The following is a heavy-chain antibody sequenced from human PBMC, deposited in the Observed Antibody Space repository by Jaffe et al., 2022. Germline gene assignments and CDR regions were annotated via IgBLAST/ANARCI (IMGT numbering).Heavy chain of an antibody. CDR3: ARDRIAVAGGNWFDP. D-gene: IGHD6-19*01. CDR2: INSDGSST. V-gene: IGHV3-74*01. J-gene: IGHJ5*02. Sequence: EVQLVESGGGLVQPGGSLRLSCAASGFTFSSYWMHWVRQAPGKGLVWVSRINSDGSSTSYADSVKGRFTISRDNAKNTLYLQMNSLRAEDTAVYYCARDRIAVAGGNWFDPWGQGTLVTVSS. CDR1: GFTFSSYW.